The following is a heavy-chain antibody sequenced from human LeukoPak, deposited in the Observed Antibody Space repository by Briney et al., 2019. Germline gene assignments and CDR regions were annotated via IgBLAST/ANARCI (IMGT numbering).Heavy chain of an antibody. V-gene: IGHV1-2*04. CDR3: ARGPTGNDVVGWAYYFDY. CDR2: INPNSGGT. Sequence: ASVKVSCKASGYTFTGYYMHWVRQAPGQGLEWMGWINPNSGGTNYAQKFQGWVTMTRDTSISTAYMELSRLRSDDTAVYYCARGPTGNDVVGWAYYFDYWGQGTLVTVSS. D-gene: IGHD1-1*01. J-gene: IGHJ4*02. CDR1: GYTFTGYY.